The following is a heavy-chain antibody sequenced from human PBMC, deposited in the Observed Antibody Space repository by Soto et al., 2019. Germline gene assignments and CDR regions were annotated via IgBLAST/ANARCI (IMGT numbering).Heavy chain of an antibody. J-gene: IGHJ4*02. CDR2: ISGSGGST. D-gene: IGHD4-17*01. V-gene: IGHV3-23*04. CDR1: GFTFSSYG. Sequence: EVQLVESGGGLVQPGGSLRLSCAASGFTFSSYGMSWVRQAPGKGLEWVSAISGSGGSTYYADSVKGRFTISRDNTKNTLYLQMNRQSAGDTDVYDCSRENGDYGDCEDYFDYWGQGTLVTVSS. CDR3: SRENGDYGDCEDYFDY.